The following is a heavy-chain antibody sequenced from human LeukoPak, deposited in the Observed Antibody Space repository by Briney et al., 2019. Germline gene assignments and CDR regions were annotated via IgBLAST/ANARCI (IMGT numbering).Heavy chain of an antibody. J-gene: IGHJ4*02. CDR2: INHSGST. CDR1: GGSFSGYY. Sequence: SDTLSLTCAVYGGSFSGYYWSWIRQPPGKGLEWIGEINHSGSTNYNPSLKSRVTISVDTSKNQFSLKLSSVTAADTAVYYCARGREELVVPAYYFDYWGQGTLVTVSS. V-gene: IGHV4-34*01. CDR3: ARGREELVVPAYYFDY. D-gene: IGHD2-2*01.